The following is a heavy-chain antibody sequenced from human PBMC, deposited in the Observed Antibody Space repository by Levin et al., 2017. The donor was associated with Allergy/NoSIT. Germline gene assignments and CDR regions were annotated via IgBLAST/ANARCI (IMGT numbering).Heavy chain of an antibody. Sequence: SGPTLVKPTQTLTLTCSLSGFSLSTRGMCVSWIRQPPGKALEWLARIDWDNDKFYTTSLRTRLTISKDTSKNQGVLTMTNMDPVDTATYYCARMTLDRGGLTSWFDTWGQGALVTVSS. J-gene: IGHJ5*02. CDR1: GFSLSTRGMC. CDR3: ARMTLDRGGLTSWFDT. CDR2: IDWDNDK. V-gene: IGHV2-70*17. D-gene: IGHD3-10*01.